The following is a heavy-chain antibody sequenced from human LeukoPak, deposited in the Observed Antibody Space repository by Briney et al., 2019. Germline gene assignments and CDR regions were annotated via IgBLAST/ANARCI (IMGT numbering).Heavy chain of an antibody. CDR3: ARDRIAAAGWFDP. CDR1: GYTFTSYA. CDR2: INAGNGNT. J-gene: IGHJ5*02. D-gene: IGHD6-13*01. Sequence: RAPVKVSCKASGYTFTSYAMHWVRQAPGQRLEWMGWINAGNGNTKYSQKFQGRVTITRDTSASTAYMELSSLRSEDTAVYYCARDRIAAAGWFDPWGQGTLVTVSS. V-gene: IGHV1-3*01.